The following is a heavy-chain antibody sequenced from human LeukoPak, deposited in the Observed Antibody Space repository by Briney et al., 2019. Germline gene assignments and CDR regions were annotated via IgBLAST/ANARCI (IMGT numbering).Heavy chain of an antibody. Sequence: GRSLRLSCAASGFTFSSYGMHWVRQAPGKGLEWVAVISYDGSNKYYADSVKGRFTISRDNSKNTLYLQMNSLRAEDTAVYYCAKDIVVVPAAILGYWGQGTLVTVSS. J-gene: IGHJ4*02. CDR1: GFTFSSYG. V-gene: IGHV3-30*18. D-gene: IGHD2-2*02. CDR2: ISYDGSNK. CDR3: AKDIVVVPAAILGY.